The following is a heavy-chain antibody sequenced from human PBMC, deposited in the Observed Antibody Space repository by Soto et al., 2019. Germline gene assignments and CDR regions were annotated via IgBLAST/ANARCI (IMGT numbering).Heavy chain of an antibody. Sequence: LRLSCAASGFTFSSYGMHWVRQAPGKGLEWVAVIWYDGSNKYYADSVKGRFTISRDNSKNTLYLQMNSLRAEDTAVYYCARDRQQLVQGAFDIWGQGTMVTVSS. CDR2: IWYDGSNK. D-gene: IGHD6-13*01. CDR3: ARDRQQLVQGAFDI. CDR1: GFTFSSYG. V-gene: IGHV3-33*01. J-gene: IGHJ3*02.